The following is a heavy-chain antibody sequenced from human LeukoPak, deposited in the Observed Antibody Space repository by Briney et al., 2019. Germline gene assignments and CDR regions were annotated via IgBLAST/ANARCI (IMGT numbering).Heavy chain of an antibody. D-gene: IGHD4-23*01. CDR2: IRSKAYGGTT. Sequence: GGSLRLSCTASGFTFGDYAMSWVRQAPGKGLEWVGFIRSKAYGGTTEYAASVKGRFTISRDDSKSIVYLQMNSLKTEDTAVYYCTRDGRLYGGNSAWGQGTLVTVSS. CDR1: GFTFGDYA. J-gene: IGHJ5*02. V-gene: IGHV3-49*04. CDR3: TRDGRLYGGNSA.